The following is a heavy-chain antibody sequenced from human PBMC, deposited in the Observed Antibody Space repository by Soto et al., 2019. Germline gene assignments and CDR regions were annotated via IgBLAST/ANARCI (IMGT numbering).Heavy chain of an antibody. V-gene: IGHV3-23*01. CDR2: ISGSGGST. J-gene: IGHJ4*02. Sequence: GGSLRLSCAASGFTFSSYAMSWVRQAPGKGLEWVSAISGSGGSTYYADSVKGRFTISRDNSKNTLYLQMNSLRAEDTAVYYCAKDLSWVGVWDGYGSNLSFDYWGQGTLVTVSS. CDR1: GFTFSSYA. D-gene: IGHD3-10*01. CDR3: AKDLSWVGVWDGYGSNLSFDY.